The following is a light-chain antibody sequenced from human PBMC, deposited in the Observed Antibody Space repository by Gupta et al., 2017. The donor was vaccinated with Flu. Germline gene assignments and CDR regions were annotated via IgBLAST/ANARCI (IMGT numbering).Light chain of an antibody. CDR1: NSDVGAYDF. V-gene: IGLV2-11*03. Sequence: QSVSSSCTGTNSDVGAYDFVSWYQQHPTKAPKLLIYGVTKRPSGVPDRFSGSKSGNTASLTISGLQPDDEADYYCCSYAGTIQVFGTGTTVIV. CDR3: CSYAGTIQV. CDR2: GVT. J-gene: IGLJ1*01.